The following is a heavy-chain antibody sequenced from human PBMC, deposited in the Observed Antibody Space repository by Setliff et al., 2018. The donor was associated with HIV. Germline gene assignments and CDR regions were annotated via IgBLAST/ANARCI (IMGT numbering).Heavy chain of an antibody. V-gene: IGHV4-4*07. CDR1: GGSFGDYH. CDR2: IFRSGTT. CDR3: ARDRHYSGLGSYGP. J-gene: IGHJ5*02. D-gene: IGHD3-10*01. Sequence: KTSETLPLTCTISGGSFGDYHWSWIRQPAGRGLEWIGRIFRSGTTDYKFSLKSRVTISIDTSRNQFSLRLTSVTAEDTAVYYCARDRHYSGLGSYGPWGPGTLVTVSS.